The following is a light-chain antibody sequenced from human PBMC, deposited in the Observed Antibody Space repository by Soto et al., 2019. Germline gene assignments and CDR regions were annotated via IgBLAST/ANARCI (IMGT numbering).Light chain of an antibody. CDR3: KQLNSFALV. Sequence: DIQLTQSPSFLSASVGDRVTITCRASQGISSYLAWYHQRPGKAPKLLIYGASTLQSGVPSGFSGSGSETEIALTIGSLQPEDLAAYNYKQLNSFALVVGGGIKVEMK. CDR2: GAS. CDR1: QGISSY. J-gene: IGKJ4*01. V-gene: IGKV1-9*01.